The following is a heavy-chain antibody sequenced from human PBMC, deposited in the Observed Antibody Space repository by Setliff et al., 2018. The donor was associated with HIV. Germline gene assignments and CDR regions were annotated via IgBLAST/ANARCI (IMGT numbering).Heavy chain of an antibody. V-gene: IGHV4-34*01. J-gene: IGHJ1*01. CDR2: ITDSGGS. CDR3: ASPYSGSYSGFQY. CDR1: GGSFSGYY. D-gene: IGHD1-26*01. Sequence: SETLSLTCSVYGGSFSGYYWTWIRQSPGKGLEWIGEITDSGGSKYNPSLESRVTISVDTSKNQFSLNLTSVTVADTGIYYCASPYSGSYSGFQYWGQGTLVTVSS.